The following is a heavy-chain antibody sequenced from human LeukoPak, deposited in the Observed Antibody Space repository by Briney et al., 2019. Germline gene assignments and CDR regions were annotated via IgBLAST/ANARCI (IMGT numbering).Heavy chain of an antibody. CDR2: IIPIFGTA. V-gene: IGHV1-69*05. J-gene: IGHJ4*02. CDR3: ASHGQVGALHFDY. D-gene: IGHD1-26*01. CDR1: GGTFSSYA. Sequence: SVKVSCKASGGTFSSYAISWVRQAPGQGLEWMGRIIPIFGTANYAQKFQGRVTITTDESTSTASMELSSLRSEDTAVYYCASHGQVGALHFDYWGQGTLVTVSS.